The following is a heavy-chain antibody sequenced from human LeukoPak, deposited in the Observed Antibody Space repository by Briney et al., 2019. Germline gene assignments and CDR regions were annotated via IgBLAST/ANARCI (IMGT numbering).Heavy chain of an antibody. D-gene: IGHD2-2*01. CDR3: ARGLDCSSTSCPTRGWFDP. Sequence: SETLSLTCTVSGGSISSGGYYWSWIRQPPGKGLEWIGYIYHSGSTYYNPSLKSRVTISVDRSKNQFSLKLSSVTAADTAVYYCARGLDCSSTSCPTRGWFDPWGQGTLVTVSS. CDR1: GGSISSGGYY. J-gene: IGHJ5*02. CDR2: IYHSGST. V-gene: IGHV4-30-2*01.